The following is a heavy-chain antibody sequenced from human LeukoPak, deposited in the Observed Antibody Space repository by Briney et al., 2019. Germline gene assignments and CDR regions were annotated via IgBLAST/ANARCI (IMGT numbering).Heavy chain of an antibody. D-gene: IGHD3-10*01. J-gene: IGHJ4*02. CDR2: ISGSGGST. V-gene: IGHV3-23*01. Sequence: GGSLRLSCAASGFTFSNYAMIWVRQAPGKGLEWVSSISGSGGSTYYEDSVKGRFTISRDNSKNTLYLQTNSLRAEDTAVYYCAKGFGELWAPLFDYWGQGTLVTVSS. CDR3: AKGFGELWAPLFDY. CDR1: GFTFSNYA.